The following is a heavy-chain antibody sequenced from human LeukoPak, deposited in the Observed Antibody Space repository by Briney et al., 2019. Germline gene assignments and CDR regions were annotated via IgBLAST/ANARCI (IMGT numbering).Heavy chain of an antibody. Sequence: KPSETLSLTCAVYGGSFSGYYWSWIRQPPGKGLEWIGEINHSGSTNYNPSLKSRVTISVDTSKNQFSLKLSSVTAADTAVYYCARDHHGTFDYWGQGTLVTVSS. V-gene: IGHV4-34*01. CDR1: GGSFSGYY. D-gene: IGHD5-24*01. CDR2: INHSGST. J-gene: IGHJ4*02. CDR3: ARDHHGTFDY.